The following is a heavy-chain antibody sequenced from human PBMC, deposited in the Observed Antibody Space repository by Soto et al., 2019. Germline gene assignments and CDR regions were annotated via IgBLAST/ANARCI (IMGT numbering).Heavy chain of an antibody. CDR1: GGSISSYY. D-gene: IGHD6-19*01. V-gene: IGHV4-59*08. Sequence: SETLSLTCTVSGGSISSYYWSWIRQPPGKGLEWIGYIYYSGSTNYNPSLKSRVTLSVDTSKNQFSLKLSSVTAADTAVYYCARLTSQWQLDYWGQGTLVTVSS. CDR3: ARLTSQWQLDY. J-gene: IGHJ4*02. CDR2: IYYSGST.